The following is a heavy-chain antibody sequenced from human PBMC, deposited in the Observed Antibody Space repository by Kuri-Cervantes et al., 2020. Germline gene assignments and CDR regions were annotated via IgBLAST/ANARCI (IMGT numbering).Heavy chain of an antibody. J-gene: IGHJ4*02. V-gene: IGHV3-23*01. D-gene: IGHD3-10*01. CDR3: ARDSIWFGELFLANVDY. CDR2: ISGSGGST. Sequence: GESLKISCAASGFTFSSYAMSWVRQAPGKGLEWVSDISGSGGSTYYADSVKGRFTISRDNSKNTLYLQMNSLRAEDTAVYYCARDSIWFGELFLANVDYWGQGTLVTVSS. CDR1: GFTFSSYA.